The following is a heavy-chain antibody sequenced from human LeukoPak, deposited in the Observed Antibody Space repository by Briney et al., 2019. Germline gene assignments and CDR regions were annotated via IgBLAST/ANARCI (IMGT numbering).Heavy chain of an antibody. D-gene: IGHD5-24*01. CDR2: IYYSGST. J-gene: IGHJ4*02. V-gene: IGHV4-59*01. Sequence: PSETLSLTCTVSGXAISSYYWSWIRQPPGKGLEWIGYIYYSGSTNYNPSLKSRVTISVDTPKNQFSLKLSSVTAADTAVYYCARRRDGYEALDYWGQGTLVTVSS. CDR3: ARRRDGYEALDY. CDR1: GXAISSYY.